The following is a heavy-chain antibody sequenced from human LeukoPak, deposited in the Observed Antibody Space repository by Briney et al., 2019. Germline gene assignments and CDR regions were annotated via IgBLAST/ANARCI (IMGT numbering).Heavy chain of an antibody. V-gene: IGHV3-21*01. J-gene: IGHJ4*02. CDR1: GFTFSRFS. Sequence: GGSLRLSCAASGFTFSRFSMNWVRQAPGKGLEWVSSISSQNSYIFYADSVRGRFTISRDNAKNSLYLQMNSLRAEDTAIYYCAKDQDCSNNVGHFDYWGQGTLVTVSS. CDR3: AKDQDCSNNVGHFDY. CDR2: ISSQNSYI. D-gene: IGHD4-11*01.